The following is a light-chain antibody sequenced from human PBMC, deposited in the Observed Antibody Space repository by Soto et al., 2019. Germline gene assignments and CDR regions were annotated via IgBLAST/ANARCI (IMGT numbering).Light chain of an antibody. CDR2: GAS. CDR3: QQDYKLPRHWT. CDR1: QSVSSSY. V-gene: IGKV3D-7*01. Sequence: EIVMTQSPATLSLSPGERATLSCRASQSVSSSYLSWYQQKPGQAPRRLIYGASTRATGIPARFSGSGSGTDFTLTISSLQPEDFAVYYCQQDYKLPRHWTFGQGTKVEIK. J-gene: IGKJ1*01.